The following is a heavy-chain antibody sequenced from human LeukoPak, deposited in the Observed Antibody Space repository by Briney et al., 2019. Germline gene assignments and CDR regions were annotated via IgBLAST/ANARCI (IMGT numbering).Heavy chain of an antibody. V-gene: IGHV4-59*01. Sequence: SQTLSLTCSVSGGSFSGYYWNWFRQAPGKGLEWIGYIHHSGVSSYNPSLNSRVTMSIDTSKNQLSLKLSSVTAADTAVYYCARGSRSLGVTTVTRGFDYWGQGTLVTVSS. J-gene: IGHJ4*02. D-gene: IGHD4-17*01. CDR3: ARGSRSLGVTTVTRGFDY. CDR2: IHHSGVS. CDR1: GGSFSGYY.